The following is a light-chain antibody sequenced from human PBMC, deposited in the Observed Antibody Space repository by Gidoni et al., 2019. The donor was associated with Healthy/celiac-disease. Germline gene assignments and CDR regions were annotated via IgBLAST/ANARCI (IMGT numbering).Light chain of an antibody. V-gene: IGKV3-20*01. CDR1: QSVSSSY. CDR3: QQYGSSPLT. J-gene: IGKJ4*01. Sequence: PRTASLAPGERATLSCRASQSVSSSYLAWYQQKPGQAPRLLIYGASSRATGIPDRFSGSGSGTDFTLTISRLEPEDFAVYYCQQYGSSPLTFGGGTKVEIK. CDR2: GAS.